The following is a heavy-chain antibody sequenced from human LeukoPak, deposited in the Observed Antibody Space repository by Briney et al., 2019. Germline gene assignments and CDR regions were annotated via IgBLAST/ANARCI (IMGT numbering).Heavy chain of an antibody. Sequence: SETLSLTCTVSGGSISSYYWSWIRQPAGKGLEWIGRIYTSGSTTYNPSLKSRVTISVDTSKNQFSLKLSSVTAADTAVYYCARGNVDTAMVEYYFDYWGQGTLVTVSS. V-gene: IGHV4-4*07. D-gene: IGHD5-18*01. CDR1: GGSISSYY. J-gene: IGHJ4*02. CDR3: ARGNVDTAMVEYYFDY. CDR2: IYTSGST.